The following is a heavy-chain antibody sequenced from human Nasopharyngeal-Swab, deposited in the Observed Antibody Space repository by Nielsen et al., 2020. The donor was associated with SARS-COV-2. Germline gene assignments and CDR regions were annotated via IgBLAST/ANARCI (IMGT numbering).Heavy chain of an antibody. CDR2: LKQDGSEE. CDR3: ARGITIFGVVINYYYYYMDV. Sequence: GESLKISCAASGFTFSRFWMTWVRQAPGKGLEWVAYLKQDGSEEYYVDSVKGRFTISRDNAKNSLYLQMNSLRAEDTAVYYCARGITIFGVVINYYYYYMDVWGKGTTVTVSS. D-gene: IGHD3-3*01. J-gene: IGHJ6*03. V-gene: IGHV3-7*03. CDR1: GFTFSRFW.